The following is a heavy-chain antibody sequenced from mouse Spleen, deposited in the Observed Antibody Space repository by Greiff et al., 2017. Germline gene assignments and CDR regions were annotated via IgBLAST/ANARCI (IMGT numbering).Heavy chain of an antibody. Sequence: EVNVVESGGGLVQPGGSLKLSCAASGFTFSSYGMSWVRQTPDKRLELVATINSNGGSTYYPDSVKGRFTISRDNAKNTLYLQMSSLKSEDTAMYYCARGGLRLRGRYFDYWGQGTTLTVSS. V-gene: IGHV5-6-3*01. CDR2: INSNGGST. CDR3: ARGGLRLRGRYFDY. CDR1: GFTFSSYG. J-gene: IGHJ2*01. D-gene: IGHD1-2*01.